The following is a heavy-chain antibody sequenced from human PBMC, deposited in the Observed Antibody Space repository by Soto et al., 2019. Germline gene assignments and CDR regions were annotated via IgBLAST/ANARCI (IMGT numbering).Heavy chain of an antibody. J-gene: IGHJ4*02. V-gene: IGHV4-31*03. Sequence: TLSLTCTVSCGSISRGGYYCSWIPQHPGKGLEWIGYIYYSGSTYYNPSLKTRVTISVDTSKNQFSLKLSSVTAADTAVYYCARSFGVVAAGPFDYWGQGTLVTVSS. D-gene: IGHD2-2*01. CDR3: ARSFGVVAAGPFDY. CDR1: CGSISRGGYY. CDR2: IYYSGST.